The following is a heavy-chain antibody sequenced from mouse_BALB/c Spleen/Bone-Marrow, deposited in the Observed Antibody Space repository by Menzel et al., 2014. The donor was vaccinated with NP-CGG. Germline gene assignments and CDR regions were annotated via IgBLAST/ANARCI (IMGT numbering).Heavy chain of an antibody. D-gene: IGHD2-14*01. CDR1: GFNIKDTY. CDR3: ASYRYAWYFDV. J-gene: IGHJ1*01. CDR2: IDPANGNT. Sequence: DVKLVESGAELVKPGASVKLSCTASGFNIKDTYLHWVKRRPEQGLEWIGRIDPANGNTKYDPKFQGKATITADTSSNTAYLQLSSLTSEDTAVYYCASYRYAWYFDVWGAGTTVTVSS. V-gene: IGHV14-3*02.